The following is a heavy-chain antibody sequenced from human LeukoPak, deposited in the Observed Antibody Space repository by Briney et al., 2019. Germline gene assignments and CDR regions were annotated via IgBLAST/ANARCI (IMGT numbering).Heavy chain of an antibody. V-gene: IGHV3-30*03. CDR3: ARDPPYSSSWYRGEYYFDY. Sequence: GRSLRLSCAASGFTFSSYGMHWVRQAPGKGLEWVAVISYDGSNKYYADSVKGRFTISRDNSKNTLYLQMNSLRAEDTAVYYCARDPPYSSSWYRGEYYFDYWGQGTLVTVSS. D-gene: IGHD6-13*01. CDR1: GFTFSSYG. CDR2: ISYDGSNK. J-gene: IGHJ4*02.